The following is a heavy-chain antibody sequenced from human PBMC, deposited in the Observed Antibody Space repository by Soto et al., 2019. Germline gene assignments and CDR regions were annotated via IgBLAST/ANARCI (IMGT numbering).Heavy chain of an antibody. J-gene: IGHJ4*02. CDR1: GFTFSRDN. V-gene: IGHV3-21*01. CDR3: ARGLWFGELPYFDY. D-gene: IGHD3-10*01. CDR2: ISGSSSYI. Sequence: EVQLVESGGGLVKPGGSLRLSCAASGFTFSRDNMNWVRQAPGKGLEWVSSISGSSSYIHYADSVKGRFTISRDNAKNSLYLQMNGLRAEDTAVYYCARGLWFGELPYFDYWGQGTLVTVSS.